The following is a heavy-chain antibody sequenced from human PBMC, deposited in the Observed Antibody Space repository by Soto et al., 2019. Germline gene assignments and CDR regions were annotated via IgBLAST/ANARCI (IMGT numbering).Heavy chain of an antibody. V-gene: IGHV4-39*01. D-gene: IGHD3-9*01. Sequence: QLQLQESGPGLVKPSETLSLTCTVSGGSISSRYFWGWARQPPGKGLEWIGYIDSSGSTSYIPSLKSRVTISLDTSKNQFSLRLSSVTAADTAVYYCASRILTSDDSWGQGTLVTVSS. CDR2: IDSSGST. CDR3: ASRILTSDDS. J-gene: IGHJ4*02. CDR1: GGSISSRYF.